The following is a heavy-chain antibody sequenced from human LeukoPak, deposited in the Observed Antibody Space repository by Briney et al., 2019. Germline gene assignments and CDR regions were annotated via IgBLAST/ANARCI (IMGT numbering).Heavy chain of an antibody. V-gene: IGHV3-30*02. J-gene: IGHJ5*02. CDR1: GFTFSSYA. CDR2: IHSDGSNK. D-gene: IGHD3-16*01. CDR3: ASQSYARFDP. Sequence: PGGSLGLSCAASGFTFSSYAMHWVRQAPGKGLEWVAFIHSDGSNKHYADSVKGRFTISRDNARNSLFLQMNSLRVEDTAVYYCASQSYARFDPWGQGTLVTVSS.